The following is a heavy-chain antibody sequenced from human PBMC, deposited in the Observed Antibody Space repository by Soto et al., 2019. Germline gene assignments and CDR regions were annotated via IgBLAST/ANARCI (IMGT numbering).Heavy chain of an antibody. D-gene: IGHD3-22*01. CDR1: GFTFSSYG. CDR3: ASIYDSSRYYSRHY. J-gene: IGHJ4*02. V-gene: IGHV3-33*01. Sequence: GSLRLSCAASGFTFSSYGMHWVRQAPGKGLEWVAVIWYDGSNKYYADSVKGRFTISRDNSKNTLYLQMNSLRAEDTAVYYCASIYDSSRYYSRHYWGPGILVTVSS. CDR2: IWYDGSNK.